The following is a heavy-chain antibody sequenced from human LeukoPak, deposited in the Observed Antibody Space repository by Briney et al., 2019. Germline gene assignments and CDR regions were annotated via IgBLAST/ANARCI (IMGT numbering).Heavy chain of an antibody. CDR3: ARNSVHGYYDSSGYSALFDY. CDR1: GFTFINAW. V-gene: IGHV3-7*01. J-gene: IGHJ4*02. Sequence: GGSLRLSCAASGFTFINAWMSWVRQAPGKGLEWVANIKEDGSEKYYVDSVKGRFTISRDNAKNSLYLQMNSLRAEDTAVYYCARNSVHGYYDSSGYSALFDYWGQGTLVTVSS. D-gene: IGHD3-22*01. CDR2: IKEDGSEK.